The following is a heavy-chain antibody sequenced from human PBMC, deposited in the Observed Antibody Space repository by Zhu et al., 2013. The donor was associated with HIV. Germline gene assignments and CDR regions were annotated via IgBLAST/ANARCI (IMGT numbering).Heavy chain of an antibody. CDR3: ARKGSGWFYAFDI. CDR2: INPNSGGT. CDR1: GYTFTDYY. Sequence: VQLVQSGAEVKKPGASVKVSCLASGYTFTDYYLHWVRQAPGQGLEWMGWINPNSGGTNYAQKFQGRVTMTRDTSISTAYMELSRLRSDDTAVYYCARKGSGWFYAFDIWGQGTMVTGLF. J-gene: IGHJ3*02. V-gene: IGHV1-2*02. D-gene: IGHD6-19*01.